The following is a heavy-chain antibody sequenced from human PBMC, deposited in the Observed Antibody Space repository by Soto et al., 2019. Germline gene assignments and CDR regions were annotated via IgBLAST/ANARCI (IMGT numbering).Heavy chain of an antibody. Sequence: QVQLVQSGAEVKEPGSSVTVSCKASGFTFSSYAISWVRQAPGQGLEWMGGIIPFFGTPNYAQRFQGRLTITADRSTSTTYMELSSPRPEDTALYYCARDKGAYYSHFVSWGQGTLVTVSS. V-gene: IGHV1-69*06. J-gene: IGHJ4*02. D-gene: IGHD3-22*01. CDR3: ARDKGAYYSHFVS. CDR2: IIPFFGTP. CDR1: GFTFSSYA.